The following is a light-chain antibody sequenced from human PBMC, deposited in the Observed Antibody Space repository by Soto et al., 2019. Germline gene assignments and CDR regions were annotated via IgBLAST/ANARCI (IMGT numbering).Light chain of an antibody. CDR3: SSYTSSSTTPYV. J-gene: IGLJ1*01. CDR1: SSDIGAYNY. Sequence: QSVLTQPASLSVSPGQSITISCTGTSSDIGAYNYVSWYRQHPGKAPKLMIYEVINRTSGVSNRFSGSKSGNTASLTISGLQAEDEADYYCSSYTSSSTTPYVFGTGTKLTVL. CDR2: EVI. V-gene: IGLV2-14*01.